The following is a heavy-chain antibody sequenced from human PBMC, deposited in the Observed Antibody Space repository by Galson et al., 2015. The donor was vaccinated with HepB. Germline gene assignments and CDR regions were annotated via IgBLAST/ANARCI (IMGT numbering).Heavy chain of an antibody. V-gene: IGHV5-51*01. D-gene: IGHD7-27*01. CDR3: ARRGWGSSFWYFDL. J-gene: IGHJ2*01. Sequence: QSGAEVTEPGESLKISCKASGSIFPNYWIGWVRHMPGKGLEWMGSIYPGDSDTTYSPSFQGQVTISADKSIGTAYLQWNSLKASDTAIYYCARRGWGSSFWYFDLWGHGTLVTVSS. CDR1: GSIFPNYW. CDR2: IYPGDSDT.